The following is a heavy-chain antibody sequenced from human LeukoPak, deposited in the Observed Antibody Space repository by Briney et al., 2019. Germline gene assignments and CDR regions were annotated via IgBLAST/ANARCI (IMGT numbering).Heavy chain of an antibody. J-gene: IGHJ6*02. D-gene: IGHD4-17*01. CDR2: IYYSGTT. Sequence: SETLSLTCTVSGGSISYYYWSWIRQSPGKGLEWIGYIYYSGTTNYNPSLKSRVTISVDTSKNQFSLQLRPVTAADTAVYYCAREDPQTTVPEGMDVWGQGTTVTVSS. V-gene: IGHV4-59*01. CDR1: GGSISYYY. CDR3: AREDPQTTVPEGMDV.